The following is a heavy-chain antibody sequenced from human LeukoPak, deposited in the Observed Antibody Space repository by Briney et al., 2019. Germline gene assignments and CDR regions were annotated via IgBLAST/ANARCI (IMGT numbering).Heavy chain of an antibody. CDR3: ARDHAGSGRAFDN. CDR2: LSSGGINK. D-gene: IGHD2-15*01. Sequence: GGSLRLSCTVSGFTFSNYGVHWVRQAPGKGLEWVALLSSGGINKHYADSVKGRFIISRDNSMNTLYLQMNSLRVEDTAVYYCARDHAGSGRAFDNWGQGTLVTVSS. V-gene: IGHV3-30*03. CDR1: GFTFSNYG. J-gene: IGHJ4*02.